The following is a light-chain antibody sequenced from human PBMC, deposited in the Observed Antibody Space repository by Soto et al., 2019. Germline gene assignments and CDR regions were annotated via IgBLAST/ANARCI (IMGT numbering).Light chain of an antibody. CDR3: CSYAGSSTYVV. J-gene: IGLJ2*01. CDR2: EGS. CDR1: SSDVGSYNL. V-gene: IGLV2-23*01. Sequence: QSALTQPASVSGSPGQSITISCTRTSSDVGSYNLVSWYQQHPGKAPKLMIYEGSKRPSGVSNRFSGSKSGNTASLTISGLQAEDEADYYCCSYAGSSTYVVFGGGTKL.